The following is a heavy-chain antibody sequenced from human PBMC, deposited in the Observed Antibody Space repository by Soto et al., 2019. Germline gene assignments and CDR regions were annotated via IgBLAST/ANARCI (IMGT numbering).Heavy chain of an antibody. CDR1: GGSLSNYY. J-gene: IGHJ5*02. CDR2: INESGIT. Sequence: QVQLQQWGAGLLKPSETLSLTCAVSGGSLSNYYWCWIRQPPGKGLEWIGEINESGITNYNPSLKSRVTISVDPSKNQFSLIMRSVTAADTAVYYCARTDYFPPWGQGTLVTVSS. CDR3: ARTDYFPP. V-gene: IGHV4-34*01. D-gene: IGHD3-10*02.